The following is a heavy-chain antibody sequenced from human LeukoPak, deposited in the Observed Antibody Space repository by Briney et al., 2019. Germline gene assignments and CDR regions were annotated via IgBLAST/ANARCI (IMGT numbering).Heavy chain of an antibody. V-gene: IGHV4/OR15-8*02. Sequence: PSETLSLTCGVSGGSIRSTNWWSWVRHPPGQGLEWIGEISLSGQTNFHPSLNGRVTMSLDESRNQLSRKLTSVTAADKAIYYCSRESGAFCPFGYWGQGTLVIVPP. CDR1: GGSIRSTNW. CDR2: ISLSGQT. D-gene: IGHD1-26*01. CDR3: SRESGAFCPFGY. J-gene: IGHJ4*02.